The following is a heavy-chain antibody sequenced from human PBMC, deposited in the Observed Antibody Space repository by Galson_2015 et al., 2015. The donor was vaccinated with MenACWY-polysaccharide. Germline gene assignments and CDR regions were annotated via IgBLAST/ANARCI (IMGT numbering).Heavy chain of an antibody. CDR1: GFRINTYY. Sequence: SLRLSCAASGFRINTYYMNWVRQTPGKGLEWVSSISKSGNDMQYTVSVRGRFTISRDIAKNSLFLQMNSLGVEDTAIYYCAKDFHNYGMDVWGQGTLVTVS. V-gene: IGHV3-21*06. J-gene: IGHJ6*02. CDR3: AKDFHNYGMDV. CDR2: ISKSGNDM.